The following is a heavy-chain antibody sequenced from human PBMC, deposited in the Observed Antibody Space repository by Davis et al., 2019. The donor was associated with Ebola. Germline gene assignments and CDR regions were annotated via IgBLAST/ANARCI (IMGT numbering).Heavy chain of an antibody. J-gene: IGHJ6*04. V-gene: IGHV4-59*11. D-gene: IGHD2-2*01. Sequence: PSDLSLTCTVSGGSISSHYWHWLRQPPGKGLEWIGYMYSSGTTSFNPSLKSRVTISLHTSKNQFSLRLSSVTAADTAVYYCARGSRGVPAALHFLDVWGRGTTVTVSS. CDR1: GGSISSHY. CDR2: MYSSGTT. CDR3: ARGSRGVPAALHFLDV.